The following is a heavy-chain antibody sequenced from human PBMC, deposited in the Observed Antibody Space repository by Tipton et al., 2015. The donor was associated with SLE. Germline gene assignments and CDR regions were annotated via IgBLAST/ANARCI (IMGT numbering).Heavy chain of an antibody. J-gene: IGHJ3*02. CDR3: ARDVGGGHAFDI. CDR1: GGSISTYY. V-gene: IGHV4-59*01. CDR2: MYYGGST. D-gene: IGHD3-16*01. Sequence: TLSLTCTVSGGSISTYYWSWIRQPPGEGLEWIGYMYYGGSTNYKPSLKSRVTISVDTSKNQFSLKLNSVTAADTAVYYCARDVGGGHAFDIWGQGTMVTVSS.